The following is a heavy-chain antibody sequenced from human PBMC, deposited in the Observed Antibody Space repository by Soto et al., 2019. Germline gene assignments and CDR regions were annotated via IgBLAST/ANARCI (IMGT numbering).Heavy chain of an antibody. CDR3: ARDHCSSTSCSGGRYDWFDP. CDR1: GFTFSSYS. D-gene: IGHD2-2*01. J-gene: IGHJ5*02. V-gene: IGHV3-48*01. Sequence: PGGSLRLSCAASGFTFSSYSMNWVRQAPGKGLEWVSYISSSSSTIYYADSVKGRFTISRDNAKNSLYLQMNSLRAEDTAVYYCARDHCSSTSCSGGRYDWFDPWGQGTLVTVSS. CDR2: ISSSSSTI.